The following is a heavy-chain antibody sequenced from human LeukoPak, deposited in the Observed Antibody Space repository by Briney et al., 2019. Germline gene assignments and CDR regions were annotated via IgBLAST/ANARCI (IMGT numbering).Heavy chain of an antibody. J-gene: IGHJ4*02. CDR1: GGSFSGYY. CDR3: ARSNPYYYDSSGYYRN. CDR2: INHSGST. V-gene: IGHV4-34*01. Sequence: SETLSLTCAVYGGSFSGYYWSWIRQPPGKGLEWIGEINHSGSTNYNPSLKSRVTISVDTSKNQFSLKLSSVTAADTAVYYCARSNPYYYDSSGYYRNWGQGTLVTVSS. D-gene: IGHD3-22*01.